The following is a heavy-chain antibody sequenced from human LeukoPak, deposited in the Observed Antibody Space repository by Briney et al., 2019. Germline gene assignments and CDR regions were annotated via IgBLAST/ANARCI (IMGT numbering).Heavy chain of an antibody. V-gene: IGHV3-7*01. J-gene: IGHJ4*02. Sequence: GGSLRLSCAASGFTFGSYWMSWVRQAPGKGLEWVANIKQDGSEKYYVDSVKGRFTISRDNAKNSLYLQMNSLRAEDTAAYYCASPLQWLVRGAYSYWGQGTLVTVSS. CDR3: ASPLQWLVRGAYSY. CDR1: GFTFGSYW. D-gene: IGHD6-19*01. CDR2: IKQDGSEK.